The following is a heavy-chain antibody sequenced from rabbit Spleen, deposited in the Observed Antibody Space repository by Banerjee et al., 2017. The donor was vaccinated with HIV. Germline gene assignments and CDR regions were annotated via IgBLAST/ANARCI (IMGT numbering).Heavy chain of an antibody. J-gene: IGHJ6*01. CDR3: ARDTASSFSSYGMDL. Sequence: EQLVESGGGLVHPEGSLTLTCKASGIDFSSGVYMCWVRQAPGKGLEWIACIDAGSSGFTYFATWAKGRFTISKSSSTTVTLQMTRLTAADTATYFCARDTASSFSSYGMDLWGPGTLVTVS. CDR1: GIDFSSGVY. D-gene: IGHD8-1*01. CDR2: IDAGSSGFT. V-gene: IGHV1S45*01.